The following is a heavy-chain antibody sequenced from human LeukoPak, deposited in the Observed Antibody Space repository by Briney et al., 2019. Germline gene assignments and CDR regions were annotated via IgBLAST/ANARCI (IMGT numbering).Heavy chain of an antibody. CDR3: ARRGIAARDNWFDP. CDR1: GYSFTSYC. V-gene: IGHV5-51*01. CDR2: IYPGDSDI. Sequence: GESLKISCKGSGYSFTSYCIGWVRQMPGKGLEWMGIIYPGDSDIRYSPSFQGQVSISADKSISTAYLQWSSLKASDTAMYYCARRGIAARDNWFDPWGQGTLVTVSS. D-gene: IGHD6-6*01. J-gene: IGHJ5*02.